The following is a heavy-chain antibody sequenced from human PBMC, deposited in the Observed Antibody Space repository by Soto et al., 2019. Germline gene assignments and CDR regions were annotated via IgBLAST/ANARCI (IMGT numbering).Heavy chain of an antibody. D-gene: IGHD3-16*01. Sequence: GGSLRLSCAASGFTFSSYSMNWVRQAPGKGLEWVSYISSSSSTIYYADSVKGRLTISRDNAKNSLYLQMNSLRAEDTAVYYCARGMEGVDYDYIWGSYSAWGQGTLVTVSS. CDR1: GFTFSSYS. CDR2: ISSSSSTI. CDR3: ARGMEGVDYDYIWGSYSA. V-gene: IGHV3-48*01. J-gene: IGHJ4*02.